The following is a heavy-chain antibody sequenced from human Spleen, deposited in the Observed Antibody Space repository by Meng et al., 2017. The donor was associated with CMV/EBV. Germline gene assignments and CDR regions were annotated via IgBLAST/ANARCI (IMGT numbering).Heavy chain of an antibody. Sequence: TCYSWLWIRQPPGKALHSIGFIYFPWNTQHNPSLKSRVTISLDTSKNQFSVRLSSVTAADTAIYYCARAFTANYYGSESFPAHFDFWGQGTLVTVSS. D-gene: IGHD3-10*01. V-gene: IGHV4-59*01. CDR3: ARAFTANYYGSESFPAHFDF. CDR2: IYFPWNT. CDR1: TCYS. J-gene: IGHJ4*02.